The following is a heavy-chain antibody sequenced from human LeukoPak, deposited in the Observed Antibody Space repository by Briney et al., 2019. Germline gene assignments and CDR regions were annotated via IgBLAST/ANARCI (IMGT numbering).Heavy chain of an antibody. Sequence: LSLTCAVSGYSISSDYYMSWIRPAPGKGLEWVSYISGSGSAIYYADSVKGRFTISRDNAKNSLYLQMNSLRAEDTALYYCAREEGRLPGTYYINLNYFDYWGQGTLVTVSS. D-gene: IGHD3-10*01. CDR1: GYSISSDYY. CDR3: AREEGRLPGTYYINLNYFDY. V-gene: IGHV3-11*04. J-gene: IGHJ4*02. CDR2: ISGSGSAI.